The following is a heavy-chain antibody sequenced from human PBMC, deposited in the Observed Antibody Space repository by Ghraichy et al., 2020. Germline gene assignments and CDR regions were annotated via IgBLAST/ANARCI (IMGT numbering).Heavy chain of an antibody. Sequence: GGSLRLSCAATGFTFRDFDMAWVRQAPGKGLEWISSISGNGENTYYADSVKGLFTVSRDNSKNTLYLQMNSLRSEDTAVYFCAKDSSIFGPVIITLVEAFDVWGQGTTVTVS. V-gene: IGHV3-23*01. CDR2: ISGNGENT. CDR3: AKDSSIFGPVIITLVEAFDV. J-gene: IGHJ3*01. D-gene: IGHD3/OR15-3a*01. CDR1: GFTFRDFD.